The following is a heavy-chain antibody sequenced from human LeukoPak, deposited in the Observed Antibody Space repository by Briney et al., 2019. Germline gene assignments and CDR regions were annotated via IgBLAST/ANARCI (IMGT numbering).Heavy chain of an antibody. V-gene: IGHV1-8*03. CDR1: GYTFTSYD. Sequence: ASVKVSCKASGYTFTSYDINWVRQATGQGLEWMGWMNPNSGNTGYAQKFQGRVTITRNTSISTAYMELSSLRSEDTAVYYCARGHNRYCSSTSCYNNWFDPWGQGTLVTVSS. CDR3: ARGHNRYCSSTSCYNNWFDP. CDR2: MNPNSGNT. D-gene: IGHD2-2*02. J-gene: IGHJ5*02.